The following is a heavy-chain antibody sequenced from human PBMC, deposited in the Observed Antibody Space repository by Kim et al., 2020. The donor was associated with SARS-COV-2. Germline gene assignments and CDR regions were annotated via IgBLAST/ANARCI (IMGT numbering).Heavy chain of an antibody. CDR1: GYTFTSFG. CDR3: ARGGGYYPYHFDY. CDR2: ITPNNGNR. Sequence: ASVKVSCKASGYTFTSFGITWMRQAPGQGLEWLGWITPNNGNRRYAQNLQGRVTMSTDSSTITAYMELGSLRSDDTAVYYCARGGGYYPYHFDYWGQGSLGSVTA. J-gene: IGHJ4*02. V-gene: IGHV1-18*04. D-gene: IGHD3-22*01.